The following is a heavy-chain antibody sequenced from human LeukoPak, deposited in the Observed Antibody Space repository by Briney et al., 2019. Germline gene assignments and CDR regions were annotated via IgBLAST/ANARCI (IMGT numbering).Heavy chain of an antibody. D-gene: IGHD1-1*01. CDR2: ISGSGAST. CDR1: GFTFNNYV. J-gene: IGHJ4*02. V-gene: IGHV3-23*01. CDR3: AKYNWGSGYFDY. Sequence: GGSLRLSCAVSGFTFNNYVMSWVRQAPGKGLEWVSGISGSGASTYYADSVKGRLTISRDNSKNTLYLQMNSLTAEDTATYYCAKYNWGSGYFDYWGQGTLVTVPS.